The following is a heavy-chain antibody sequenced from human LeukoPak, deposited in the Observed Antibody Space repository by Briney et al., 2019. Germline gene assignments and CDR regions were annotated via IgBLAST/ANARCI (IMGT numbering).Heavy chain of an antibody. V-gene: IGHV3-21*01. CDR2: ISSSSSYI. J-gene: IGHJ4*02. CDR3: ARGPSGYHNT. CDR1: GFTFSSYS. D-gene: IGHD5-12*01. Sequence: PGGSLRLSCAASGFTFSSYSMDWVRQAPGKGLEWVSSISSSSSYIYYADSVKGRFTISRDNAKNSLYLQMNSLRAEDTAVYYCARGPSGYHNTGGQGTLVTVSS.